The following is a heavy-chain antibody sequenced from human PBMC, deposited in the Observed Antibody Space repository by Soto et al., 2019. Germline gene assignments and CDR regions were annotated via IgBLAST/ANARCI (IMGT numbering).Heavy chain of an antibody. V-gene: IGHV4-34*01. CDR3: ARDTAMVPGAFDY. Sequence: QVQLQQWGAGLLKPSETLSLTCAVYGGSFSGYYWSWIRQPPGKGLEWIGEINHSGSTNYNPSLKSRVTISVDTSKNQFSLKLSSVTAADTAVYYCARDTAMVPGAFDYWGQGTLVTVSS. CDR2: INHSGST. J-gene: IGHJ4*02. CDR1: GGSFSGYY. D-gene: IGHD5-18*01.